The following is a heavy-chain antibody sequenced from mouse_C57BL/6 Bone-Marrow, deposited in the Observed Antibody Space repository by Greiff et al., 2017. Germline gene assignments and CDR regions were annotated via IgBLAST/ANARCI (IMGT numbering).Heavy chain of an antibody. CDR2: IDPSDSYT. CDR3: AREVYYGYFFDY. CDR1: GYTFTSYW. D-gene: IGHD2-2*01. Sequence: QVQLQQPGAELVMPGASVKLSCKASGYTFTSYWMHWVKQRPGQGLEWIGAIDPSDSYTNYNQKFKGKSTLTVDKSSSTAYMQLSSLTSEDSAVYYCAREVYYGYFFDYWGQGTTLTVAS. J-gene: IGHJ2*01. V-gene: IGHV1-69*01.